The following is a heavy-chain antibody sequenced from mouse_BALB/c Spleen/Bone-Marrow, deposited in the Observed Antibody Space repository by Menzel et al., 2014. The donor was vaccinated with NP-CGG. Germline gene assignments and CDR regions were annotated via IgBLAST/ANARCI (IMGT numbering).Heavy chain of an antibody. Sequence: EVQGVESGAELVKPGASVKLSRTASGFNIKDTYMHWVEQRPEQGLEWIGRIDPANGNTKYDPKFQGKATITADTSSNTAYLQLSSLTSEDTAVYYCATYYRYDRRFAYWGQGTLVTVSA. CDR1: GFNIKDTY. J-gene: IGHJ3*01. V-gene: IGHV14-3*02. D-gene: IGHD2-14*01. CDR3: ATYYRYDRRFAY. CDR2: IDPANGNT.